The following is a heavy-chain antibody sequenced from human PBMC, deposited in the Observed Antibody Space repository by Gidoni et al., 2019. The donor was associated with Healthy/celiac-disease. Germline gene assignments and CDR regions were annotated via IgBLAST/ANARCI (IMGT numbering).Heavy chain of an antibody. CDR1: GGSFSGYY. CDR2: INHSGST. V-gene: IGHV4-34*01. D-gene: IGHD1-1*01. Sequence: QVQLQQWGAGLFKPSETLSLTCAVHGGSFSGYYWSWIRQPPGKGLEWIGEINHSGSTNYNPSLKSRVTISVDTSKNQFSLKLSSVTAADTAVYYCASISWNDVAFDIWGQGTMVTVSS. CDR3: ASISWNDVAFDI. J-gene: IGHJ3*02.